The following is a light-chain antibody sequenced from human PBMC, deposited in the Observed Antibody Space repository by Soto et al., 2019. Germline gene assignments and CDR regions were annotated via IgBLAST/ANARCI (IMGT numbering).Light chain of an antibody. CDR3: CSYAGSSTVV. CDR2: EGS. V-gene: IGLV2-23*01. Sequence: QSVLTQPASVSGSPGQSITISCTGTSSDVGRYNLVSWYQQHPGKAPKLMIYEGSKRPSGVSNRFSGSKSGNTASLTISGLQAEDEADYYCCSYAGSSTVVVGGGTKLTVL. J-gene: IGLJ2*01. CDR1: SSDVGRYNL.